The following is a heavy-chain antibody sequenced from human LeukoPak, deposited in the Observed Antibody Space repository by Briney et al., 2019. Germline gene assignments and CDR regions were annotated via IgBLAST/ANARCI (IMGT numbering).Heavy chain of an antibody. D-gene: IGHD3-3*01. Sequence: SETLSLTGTVSGGSISSYYWSWIRQPAGKAPEWIGRIYSSGIINYNPSLESRVTMSLDNSKNQLSLKLSYVTAADTAVYYCARDTGKSGYPDYWGQGTLVTVSS. CDR1: GGSISSYY. J-gene: IGHJ4*02. CDR2: IYSSGII. CDR3: ARDTGKSGYPDY. V-gene: IGHV4-4*07.